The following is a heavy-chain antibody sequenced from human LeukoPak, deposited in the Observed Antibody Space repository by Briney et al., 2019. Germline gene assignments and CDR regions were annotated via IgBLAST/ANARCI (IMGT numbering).Heavy chain of an antibody. CDR2: ISYDGSNK. CDR3: AKDRSYDFWSGYFATPTHGMDV. D-gene: IGHD3-3*01. Sequence: GRSLRLSCAASGFTFSSYGMHWVRQAPGKGLEWVAVISYDGSNKYYADSVKGRFTISRDNSKNTLYLQMNSLRAEDTAVYYCAKDRSYDFWSGYFATPTHGMDVWGQGTTVTVSS. J-gene: IGHJ6*02. CDR1: GFTFSSYG. V-gene: IGHV3-30*18.